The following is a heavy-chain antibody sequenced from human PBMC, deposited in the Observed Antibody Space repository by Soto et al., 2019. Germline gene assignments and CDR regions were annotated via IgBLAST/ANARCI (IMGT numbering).Heavy chain of an antibody. D-gene: IGHD3-10*01. CDR2: IIPLFGTP. V-gene: IGHV1-69*01. CDR1: GGIFSTYA. Sequence: QVQLVQSGAEVKKPGSSVKVSCKASGGIFSTYAISWLRQAPGQGLEWMGGIIPLFGTPNYAQRFQGRVTITADESTGTAYMELGRMRSEETAVYYCARDRDDYGSGNYYNRIDFWGQGTLVTVSS. CDR3: ARDRDDYGSGNYYNRIDF. J-gene: IGHJ4*02.